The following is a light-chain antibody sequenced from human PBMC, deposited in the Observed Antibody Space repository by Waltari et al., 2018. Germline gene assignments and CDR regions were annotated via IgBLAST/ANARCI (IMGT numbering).Light chain of an antibody. CDR3: QHYHSYSPGYT. Sequence: DIQMTQSPSTLSASVGDRVTITCRASQSINNWLAWYQQKPGKAPKLLVYDASTWVSGVPSRFSGGGSETEFTLTITSMQPDDFATYYCQHYHSYSPGYTFGQGTKLEIK. CDR2: DAS. J-gene: IGKJ2*01. V-gene: IGKV1-5*01. CDR1: QSINNW.